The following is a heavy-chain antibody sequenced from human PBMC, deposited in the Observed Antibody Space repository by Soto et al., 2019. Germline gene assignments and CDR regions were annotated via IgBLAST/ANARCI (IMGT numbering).Heavy chain of an antibody. CDR3: AGYSGYDLVVY. CDR2: IKQDGSEK. D-gene: IGHD5-12*01. V-gene: IGHV3-7*01. Sequence: EVQLVESGGGLVQPGGSLRLSCAASGFTFSSYWMSWVRQAPGKGLEWVANIKQDGSEKYNVDSVKGRFTISRDNAKNSLYLQMNSLRAEDTAVYYCAGYSGYDLVVYWGQGTLVTVSS. J-gene: IGHJ4*02. CDR1: GFTFSSYW.